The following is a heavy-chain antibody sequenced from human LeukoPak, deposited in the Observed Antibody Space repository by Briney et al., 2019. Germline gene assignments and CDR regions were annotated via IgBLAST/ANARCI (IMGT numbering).Heavy chain of an antibody. CDR3: ARIPNSSGWYSFLFYFDY. CDR2: SNPNSGGT. J-gene: IGHJ4*02. CDR1: GYTFTGYY. Sequence: ASVKVSCKASGYTFTGYYMHWVRQAPGQGLEWMGWSNPNSGGTNYAQKFQGRVTMTRDTSISTAYMELSRLRSDDTAVYYCARIPNSSGWYSFLFYFDYWGQGTLVTVSS. D-gene: IGHD6-19*01. V-gene: IGHV1-2*02.